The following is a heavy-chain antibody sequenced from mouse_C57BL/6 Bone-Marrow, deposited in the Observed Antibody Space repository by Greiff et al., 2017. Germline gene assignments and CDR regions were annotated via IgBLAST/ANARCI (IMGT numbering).Heavy chain of an antibody. Sequence: VQLQQSGAELVKPGASVKVSCKASGYTFTSYWMHWVKQRPGQGLEWIGRINPSDSDTNYNQKFKGKATLTVDKSSSTAYMQLSSLTSEDSAVYYCAIGSTVGYAMDYWGQGTSVTVSS. CDR3: AIGSTVGYAMDY. CDR1: GYTFTSYW. J-gene: IGHJ4*01. V-gene: IGHV1-74*01. CDR2: INPSDSDT. D-gene: IGHD1-1*01.